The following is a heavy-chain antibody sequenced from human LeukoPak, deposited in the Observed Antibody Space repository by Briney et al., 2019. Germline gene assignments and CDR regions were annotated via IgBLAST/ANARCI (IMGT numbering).Heavy chain of an antibody. D-gene: IGHD7-27*01. V-gene: IGHV4-38-2*02. Sequence: SETLSLTCSVSGYSISSGNYWGWIRQPPGKGLEWIGSMYHSGDTNYNPSLKSLVTISVDTSKNQFSLKLSSVTAADTAVYYCARELGSWFDPWGQGTLVIVSS. CDR2: MYHSGDT. CDR1: GYSISSGNY. J-gene: IGHJ5*02. CDR3: ARELGSWFDP.